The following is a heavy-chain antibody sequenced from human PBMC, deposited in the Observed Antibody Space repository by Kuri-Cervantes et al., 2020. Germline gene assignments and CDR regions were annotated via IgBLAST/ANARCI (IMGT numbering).Heavy chain of an antibody. CDR3: ARDISEEWLSETITPNDY. D-gene: IGHD3-3*01. J-gene: IGHJ4*02. CDR1: GYTFTSYG. CDR2: ISAYSGNT. V-gene: IGHV1-18*01. Sequence: ASVKVSFKASGYTFTSYGISLVRQAPGQGLEWMGWISAYSGNTNYAQKLQGRVTLTTDTSTSTAYMELRSLRSDDTAVYYCARDISEEWLSETITPNDYWGQGTLVTVSS.